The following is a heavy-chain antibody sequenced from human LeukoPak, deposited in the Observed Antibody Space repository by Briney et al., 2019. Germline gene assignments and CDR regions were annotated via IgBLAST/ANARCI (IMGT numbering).Heavy chain of an antibody. Sequence: ASVKVSCKTSGYTFTNYGLSRVRQAPGHGLEWMGWISAYNGNTDYAQNLQGRVTLTTDTSTTTAYMELRSLGSDDTAVYYCARDQSLVAYSSTWFDYWGQGTLVTVSS. CDR3: ARDQSLVAYSSTWFDY. CDR1: GYTFTNYG. CDR2: ISAYNGNT. V-gene: IGHV1-18*01. J-gene: IGHJ4*02. D-gene: IGHD6-13*01.